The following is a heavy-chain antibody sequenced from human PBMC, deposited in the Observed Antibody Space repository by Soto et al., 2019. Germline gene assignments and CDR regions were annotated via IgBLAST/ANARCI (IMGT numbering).Heavy chain of an antibody. CDR3: AKSFYGSGSYFDN. CDR1: GGSISSDY. Sequence: QVQLQESGPGLVKPSETLSLTCTVSGGSISSDYWSWIRQPPGKGLEWIGYIYYSGTNYNPSLKSRVTISADTARHQFSLKLSSVTAADTAVYHCAKSFYGSGSYFDNWGQGTLVTVSS. CDR2: IYYSGT. D-gene: IGHD3-10*01. J-gene: IGHJ4*02. V-gene: IGHV4-59*01.